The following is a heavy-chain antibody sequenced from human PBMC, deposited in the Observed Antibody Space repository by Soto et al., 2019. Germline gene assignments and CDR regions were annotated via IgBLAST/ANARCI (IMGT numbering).Heavy chain of an antibody. CDR3: AKDRKQNDYGDLQVFDY. J-gene: IGHJ4*02. CDR2: ISGSGGST. Sequence: GGSLRLSGTASGLTFSSYAMSWVRQAPGKGLEWVSAISGSGGSTYYADSVKGRFTISRDNSKNTLYLQMISLRAEDTAVYYCAKDRKQNDYGDLQVFDYWGQGTLVTVSS. V-gene: IGHV3-23*01. CDR1: GLTFSSYA. D-gene: IGHD4-17*01.